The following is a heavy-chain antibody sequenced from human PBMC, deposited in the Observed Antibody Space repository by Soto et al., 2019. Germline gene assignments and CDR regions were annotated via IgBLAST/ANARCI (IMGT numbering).Heavy chain of an antibody. Sequence: QVQLVESGGGVVQPGRSLRLSCVASGFSFSVYGMHWVRQAPGKGLEWVAVIWYDGLSKYYADSVKGRFTISRDSSKNMLQLQMDSLRVDDTAVYYCAKATSGYGPFDHWGQGTLVTVSS. CDR3: AKATSGYGPFDH. CDR1: GFSFSVYG. V-gene: IGHV3-33*06. CDR2: IWYDGLSK. D-gene: IGHD5-12*01. J-gene: IGHJ4*02.